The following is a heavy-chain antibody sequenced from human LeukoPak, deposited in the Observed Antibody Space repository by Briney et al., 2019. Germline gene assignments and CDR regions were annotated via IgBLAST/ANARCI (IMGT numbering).Heavy chain of an antibody. CDR3: ACRHDAFDI. CDR2: IYYSGST. J-gene: IGHJ3*02. CDR1: GGSISSYY. Sequence: PSETLSLTCTVSGGSISSYYWSWIRQPPGKGLEWIGYIYYSGSTNYNPSLKSRVTISVDTSRNQFSLKLSSVTAADTAVYYCACRHDAFDIWGQGTMVIVSS. V-gene: IGHV4-59*01.